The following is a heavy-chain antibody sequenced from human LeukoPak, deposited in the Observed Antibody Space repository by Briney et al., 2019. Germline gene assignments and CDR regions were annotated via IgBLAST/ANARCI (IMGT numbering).Heavy chain of an antibody. D-gene: IGHD4-17*01. CDR3: AREGDYGDSSKSFYDMDV. CDR1: GGYIGSYY. V-gene: IGHV4-4*07. CDR2: IYTSENT. J-gene: IGHJ6*03. Sequence: PETLSDPFTVSGGYIGSYYWSWIRQPAGKGLEWIGRIYTSENTDYNPSPKSRVTMSVDMSTSQFSLKLTSVTAADTAVYYCAREGDYGDSSKSFYDMDVWGKGTTVTVSS.